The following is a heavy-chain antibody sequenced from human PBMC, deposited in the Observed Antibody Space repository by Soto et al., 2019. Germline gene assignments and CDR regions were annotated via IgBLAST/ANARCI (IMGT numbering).Heavy chain of an antibody. Sequence: QITWKESGPTLVKPTQTLTLTCAVSGFSISTRGVGVGWIRHPPGQALEWLALIFWNDDKRYSLSMKSRLTITKDTSKTQVVSPLTNLDPVDTATYSCEHRLWRVEAQYCLDSRGHGTIVTVSS. CDR2: IFWNDDK. D-gene: IGHD1-26*01. J-gene: IGHJ5*01. V-gene: IGHV2-5*01. CDR1: GFSISTRGVG. CDR3: EHRLWRVEAQYCLDS.